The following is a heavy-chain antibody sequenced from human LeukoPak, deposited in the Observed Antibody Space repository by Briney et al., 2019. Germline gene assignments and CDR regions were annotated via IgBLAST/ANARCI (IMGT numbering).Heavy chain of an antibody. CDR1: GFTFSNAW. CDR2: IKSKTDGGTT. Sequence: GGSLRLSCAASGFTFSNAWMSWVRQAPGKGLEWVGRIKSKTDGGTTDYAAPVKGRFTISRDDSKNTLYLQMNILKTEDTAVYYCTTSRYGSASYYVYFDYCGQGTLVTVSS. J-gene: IGHJ4*02. CDR3: TTSRYGSASYYVYFDY. D-gene: IGHD3-10*01. V-gene: IGHV3-15*01.